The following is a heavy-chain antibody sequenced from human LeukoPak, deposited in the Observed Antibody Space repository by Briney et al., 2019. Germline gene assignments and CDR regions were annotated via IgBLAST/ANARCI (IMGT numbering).Heavy chain of an antibody. V-gene: IGHV3-30*18. D-gene: IGHD5-18*01. CDR2: ISYDASNK. CDR3: AKSHGYSYGFDY. J-gene: IGHJ4*02. CDR1: GFTFSRYG. Sequence: AGSLRLSCAASGFTFSRYGKHWVRQPPRTGLERVAVISYDASNKYYSDSVNGRLTISRDNSNNTLYLQMNSLITDDKAVYYCAKSHGYSYGFDYWGQGTLVTVSS.